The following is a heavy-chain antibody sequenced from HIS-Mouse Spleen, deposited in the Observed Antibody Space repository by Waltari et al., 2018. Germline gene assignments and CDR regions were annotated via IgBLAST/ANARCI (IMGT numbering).Heavy chain of an antibody. CDR1: GGSISSSSYH. V-gene: IGHV4-39*07. CDR3: ARVNGDYVGWFDP. J-gene: IGHJ5*02. D-gene: IGHD4-17*01. CDR2: IYYSGST. Sequence: QLQLQESGPGLVKPSETLSLTCTVSGGSISSSSYHWGWIRQPPGKGLEVFGSIYYSGSTSHTPPLKRRVTIPVDTSRNQFSLKLSCVTAADTAVYYCARVNGDYVGWFDPWGQGTLVTVSS.